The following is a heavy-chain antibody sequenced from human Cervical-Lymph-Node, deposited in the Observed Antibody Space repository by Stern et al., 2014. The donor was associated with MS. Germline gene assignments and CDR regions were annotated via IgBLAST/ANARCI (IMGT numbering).Heavy chain of an antibody. V-gene: IGHV3-21*02. J-gene: IGHJ6*02. CDR2: ISYSSNYI. CDR3: ARDNPVSTWYLSYYGMDV. Sequence: EVQLVESGGGLVKPGGSLRLSCAASGFTFSSYSMNWVRQAPGKGLEWVSSISYSSNYIFHADSVKGRFTTSRDNAKNSLYLQMSSLRAEDTAVYYCARDNPVSTWYLSYYGMDVWGQGTTVTVSS. D-gene: IGHD6-13*01. CDR1: GFTFSSYS.